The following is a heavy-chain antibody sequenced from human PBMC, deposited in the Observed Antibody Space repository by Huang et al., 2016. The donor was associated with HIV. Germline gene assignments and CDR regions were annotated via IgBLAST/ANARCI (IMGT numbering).Heavy chain of an antibody. CDR3: TGALASDTGMDV. CDR1: GFTFSDHY. Sequence: EVQLVESGGGLVQPGGSLRLSCAASGFTFSDHYMDWVRQAPGKGLEWVGSSRNKVKSNTTEYAASVKGRFTISRDDSETSLYLQMNSLRTEDSAVYYCTGALASDTGMDVWGQGTTVTVSS. J-gene: IGHJ6*02. CDR2: SRNKVKSNTT. D-gene: IGHD6-19*01. V-gene: IGHV3-72*01.